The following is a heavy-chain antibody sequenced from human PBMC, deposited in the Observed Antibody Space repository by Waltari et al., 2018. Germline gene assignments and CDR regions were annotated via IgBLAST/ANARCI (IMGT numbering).Heavy chain of an antibody. CDR1: GFRVRGNN. V-gene: IGHV3-53*01. J-gene: IGHJ3*01. CDR3: ARHVSGPTRAAFDV. Sequence: EVQLVESGGGLIQRVGSLRPSCVGSGFRVRGNNIRWLGRVPGKGLEWVSNIPLGTNANYAESVRGRFTISRDNSKDTLYLQMNSLRVEDTAVYFCARHVSGPTRAAFDVWGQGTMVTVSS. CDR2: IPLGTNA. D-gene: IGHD6-19*01.